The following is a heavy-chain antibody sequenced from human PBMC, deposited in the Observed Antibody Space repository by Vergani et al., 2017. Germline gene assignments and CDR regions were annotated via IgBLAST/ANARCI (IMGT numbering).Heavy chain of an antibody. J-gene: IGHJ4*02. CDR2: LCPSGST. D-gene: IGHD7-27*01. Sequence: QVQMQESGPGLVKTSETLSLTCSASGAPISYWCWSWLRQPAGKGLEWIGRLCPSGSTNYKPSLKSRVTMSIDTSKNQFSLELTAVTAADTAVYYCATGAGHFDIWGQGTLVTVSS. V-gene: IGHV4-4*07. CDR3: ATGAGHFDI. CDR1: GAPISYWC.